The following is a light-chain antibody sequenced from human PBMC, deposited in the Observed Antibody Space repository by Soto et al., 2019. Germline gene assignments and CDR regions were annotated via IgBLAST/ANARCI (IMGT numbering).Light chain of an antibody. Sequence: ESVLTQSPGTLSLSPGERATLSCRASQSVSSSYLAWYQQKPGQAPRLLIYGASSRATGIPDRFSGSGSGTDFTLTISRLEPEDWAVYYCQQSGSSPFTFGPGTKVDIK. CDR2: GAS. CDR3: QQSGSSPFT. CDR1: QSVSSSY. J-gene: IGKJ3*01. V-gene: IGKV3-20*01.